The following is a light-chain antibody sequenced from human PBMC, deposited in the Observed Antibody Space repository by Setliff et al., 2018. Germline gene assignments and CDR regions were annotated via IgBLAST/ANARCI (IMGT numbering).Light chain of an antibody. J-gene: IGLJ1*01. CDR3: FSYTTGSTRRGV. CDR2: AVS. V-gene: IGLV2-14*03. CDR1: SSDVGSYDL. Sequence: QSVLTQPASVSGSPGQSITISCSGTSSDVGSYDLVSWYQQHPGKAPKLIIYAVSDRPSGVSNRFSGSKSAHTASLTISGLQPEDEADYYCFSYTTGSTRRGVFGTGTKVTVL.